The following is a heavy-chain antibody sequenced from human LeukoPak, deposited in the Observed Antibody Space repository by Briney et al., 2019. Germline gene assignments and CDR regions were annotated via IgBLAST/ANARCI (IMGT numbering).Heavy chain of an antibody. J-gene: IGHJ4*02. V-gene: IGHV1-18*04. CDR1: GYTFTSYG. CDR2: ISAYIGNT. Sequence: ASVKVSCKASGYTFTSYGISWVRQAPGQGLEWMGWISAYIGNTNYAQKLQGRVTMTTDTSTSTAYMELRSLRSDDTAVYYCAREYSSGSSSDYWGQGTLVTVSS. D-gene: IGHD6-19*01. CDR3: AREYSSGSSSDY.